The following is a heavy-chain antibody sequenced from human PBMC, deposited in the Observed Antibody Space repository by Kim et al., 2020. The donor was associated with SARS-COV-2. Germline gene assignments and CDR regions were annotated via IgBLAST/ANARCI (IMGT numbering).Heavy chain of an antibody. CDR3: ARRSLGYCISTRCPSGFDP. J-gene: IGHJ5*02. D-gene: IGHD2-2*01. V-gene: IGHV4-59*08. CDR1: GGSISSYY. CDR2: IYYSGST. Sequence: SETLSLTCTVSGGSISSYYWSWIRQPPGKGLEWIGYIYYSGSTNYNPSLKSRVPISVDTSKNQFSLTLSSVTAADTAVYYCARRSLGYCISTRCPSGFDPWGQGTLVTVSS.